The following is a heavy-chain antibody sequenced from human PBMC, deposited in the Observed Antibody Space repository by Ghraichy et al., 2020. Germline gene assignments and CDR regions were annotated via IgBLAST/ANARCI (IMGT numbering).Heavy chain of an antibody. CDR3: ASGPDIGAAGTRGWFDP. V-gene: IGHV4-39*02. CDR2: YYYTVHT. CDR1: GASINNTKYY. J-gene: IGHJ5*02. Sequence: SQTLSLTCGVSGASINNTKYYWAWVRQPPGKGLEWIGNYYYTVHTYYNLSLKSRVTISVDTSESHFSLRLRSVTATDTAVYYCASGPDIGAAGTRGWFDPWGQGILVTVSP. D-gene: IGHD6-13*01.